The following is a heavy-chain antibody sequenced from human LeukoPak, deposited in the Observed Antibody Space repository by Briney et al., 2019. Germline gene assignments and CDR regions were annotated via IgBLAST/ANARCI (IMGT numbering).Heavy chain of an antibody. CDR1: GFTFSSYW. V-gene: IGHV3-7*01. CDR2: IKQDGSEK. D-gene: IGHD2-21*02. CDR3: ARVAGGDDFDY. Sequence: GGSLRLSCAASGFTFSSYWMSWVRQAPGKGLEWVANIKQDGSEKYYVDSVKGRFTISRDNAKNSLYLQMNSLRAEDTAAYYCARVAGGDDFDYWGQGTLVTVSS. J-gene: IGHJ4*02.